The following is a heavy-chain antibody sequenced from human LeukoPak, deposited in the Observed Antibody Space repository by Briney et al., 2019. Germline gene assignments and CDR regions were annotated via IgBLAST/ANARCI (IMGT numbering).Heavy chain of an antibody. J-gene: IGHJ4*02. CDR1: GFTFSSYW. V-gene: IGHV3-7*01. CDR3: ARDFWGSSFDY. CDR2: IKQDASEK. D-gene: IGHD3-16*01. Sequence: GGSLRLSCAASGFTFSSYWMSWVRQAPGKGLEWVANIKQDASEKYYVDSVKGRFTISRDKAKNSLYLQMNSLRAEDSAVYYCARDFWGSSFDYWGQGTLVTVSS.